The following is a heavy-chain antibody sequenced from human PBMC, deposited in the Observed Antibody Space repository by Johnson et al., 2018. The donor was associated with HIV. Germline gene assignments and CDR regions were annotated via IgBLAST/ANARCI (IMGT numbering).Heavy chain of an antibody. CDR2: LNWNGGTP. J-gene: IGHJ3*01. D-gene: IGHD3-22*01. V-gene: IGHV3-20*04. CDR1: GFIFDEYD. CDR3: ARATYYYDTSGYLTRPRAFDV. Sequence: VQLVESGGGVARPGGSLRLSCEASGFIFDEYDMSWVRQAPGKGLEWVSGLNWNGGTPGSADSVKGRFTISRDNAKNSLYLQMNSLRDEDTALYYCARATYYYDTSGYLTRPRAFDVWGQGTMVTVSS.